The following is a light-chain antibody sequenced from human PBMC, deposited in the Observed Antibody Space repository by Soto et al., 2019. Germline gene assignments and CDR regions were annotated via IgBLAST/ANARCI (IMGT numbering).Light chain of an antibody. CDR2: SNN. CDR3: ASWDVSLVV. V-gene: IGLV1-44*01. Sequence: QSVLTQPPSASGTPGQRVTISCSGSFSNIGTNTVIWHQQLPGTAPKLLIYSNNQRPSGVPDRFSGSKSGTSASLAISGLQSEDEADYYCASWDVSLVVFGGGTKLTVL. J-gene: IGLJ2*01. CDR1: FSNIGTNT.